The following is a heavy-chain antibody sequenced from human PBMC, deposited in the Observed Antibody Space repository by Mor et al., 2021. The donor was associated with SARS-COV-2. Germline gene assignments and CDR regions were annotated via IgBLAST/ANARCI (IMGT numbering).Heavy chain of an antibody. V-gene: IGHV4-38-2*01. Sequence: GWIRQPPGKGLEWIGSIYHSGSTYYNPSLKSRVTISVDTSKNQFSLKLSSVTAADTAVYYCARLGVGDGYNYDTGVIFDYWG. J-gene: IGHJ4*01. CDR2: IYHSGST. D-gene: IGHD5-12*01. CDR3: ARLGVGDGYNYDTGVIFDY.